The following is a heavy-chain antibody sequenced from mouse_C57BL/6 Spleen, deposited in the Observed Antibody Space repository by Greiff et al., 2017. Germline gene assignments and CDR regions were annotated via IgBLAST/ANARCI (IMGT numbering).Heavy chain of an antibody. CDR2: IYWDDDK. D-gene: IGHD3-2*02. CDR3: ARDSSGYVGFAY. J-gene: IGHJ3*01. CDR1: GFSLSTSGMG. Sequence: LKESGPGILQSSQTLSLTCSFSGFSLSTSGMGVSWIRQPSGKGLEWLAHIYWDDDKRYNPSLKSRLTISKDTSRNQVFLKITSVDTADTATYYCARDSSGYVGFAYWGQGTLVTVSA. V-gene: IGHV8-12*01.